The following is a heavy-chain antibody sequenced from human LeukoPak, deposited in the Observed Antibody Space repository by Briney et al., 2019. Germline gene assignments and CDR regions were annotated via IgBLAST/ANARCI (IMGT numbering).Heavy chain of an antibody. V-gene: IGHV4-61*02. D-gene: IGHD1-26*01. CDR1: GGSISSGSYY. CDR2: IYTSGST. CDR3: ASPSGIVGATGFDY. J-gene: IGHJ4*02. Sequence: SETLSLTCTVSGGSISSGSYYWSWIRQPAGNGLEWIGRIYTSGSTYYNPSLKSRVTISVDTSKNQFSLKLSSVTAADTAVYYCASPSGIVGATGFDYWGQGTLVTVSS.